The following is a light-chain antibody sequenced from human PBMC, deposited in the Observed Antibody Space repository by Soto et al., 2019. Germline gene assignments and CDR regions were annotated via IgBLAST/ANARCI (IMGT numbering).Light chain of an antibody. CDR3: CSYADNNTSL. Sequence: QSALTQPASVSGSPGQSITISCTGTSSDVGTYNLVSWYQQHPGKAPKFMIYEGSKRPSGVSNRFSGSQSGNTASLTISGLQAEDEADYCCCSYADNNTSLFGGGTQLTVL. V-gene: IGLV2-23*01. CDR2: EGS. CDR1: SSDVGTYNL. J-gene: IGLJ2*01.